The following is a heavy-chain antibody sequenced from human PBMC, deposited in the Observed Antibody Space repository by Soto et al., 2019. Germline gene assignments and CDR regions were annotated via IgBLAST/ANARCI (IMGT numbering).Heavy chain of an antibody. J-gene: IGHJ5*02. Sequence: QVQLVQSGAELKKPGASVKVSCKASGYIFINYGITWVRQAPGQGLEWMGWISGYNGNTNYAQKIQGRVTMTTDTSTSTAYMELRSLTSEDTAVYYCPRDEVPAANWLDRWGQGTLVTVSS. CDR3: PRDEVPAANWLDR. V-gene: IGHV1-18*01. CDR1: GYIFINYG. D-gene: IGHD2-2*01. CDR2: ISGYNGNT.